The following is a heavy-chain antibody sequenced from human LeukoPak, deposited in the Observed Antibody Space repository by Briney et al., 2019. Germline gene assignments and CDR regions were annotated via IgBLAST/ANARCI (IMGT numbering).Heavy chain of an antibody. Sequence: GGSLRLSCAASGFTFSSYSMNWVRQAPGKGLEWVSCISSSSSYIYYAHSVKGRFTISRDNAKNSLDLQMNSLRAEDTAVYYCASIYCSSTNCYIGAIDYWGQGTLVTVSS. V-gene: IGHV3-21*01. D-gene: IGHD2-2*02. CDR2: ISSSSSYI. CDR3: ASIYCSSTNCYIGAIDY. CDR1: GFTFSSYS. J-gene: IGHJ4*02.